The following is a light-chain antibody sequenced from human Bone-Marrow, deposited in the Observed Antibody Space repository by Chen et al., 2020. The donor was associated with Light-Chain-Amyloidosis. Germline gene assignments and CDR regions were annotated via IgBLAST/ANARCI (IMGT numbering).Light chain of an antibody. Sequence: QSVLTQPPSASGTPGQKVTISCSGTYSKIGSNTVSWYQHPPGTAPKLLMYSNDQRPSGVSDRFSGAKSGTSASLATSGLQAEDEADYYCAAWDDNMNGWVFGGGTKLTVL. CDR1: YSKIGSNT. V-gene: IGLV1-44*01. CDR2: SND. CDR3: AAWDDNMNGWV. J-gene: IGLJ3*02.